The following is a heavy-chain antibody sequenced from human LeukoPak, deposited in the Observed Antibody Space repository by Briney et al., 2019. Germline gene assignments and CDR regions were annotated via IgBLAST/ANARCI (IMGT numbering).Heavy chain of an antibody. CDR2: INRSGST. CDR1: GDSISGYH. CDR3: ARDSARVQTGTTP. V-gene: IGHV4-34*01. D-gene: IGHD1-1*01. Sequence: SETLSLTCGVYGDSISGYHWTWIRQPPGKGLEWIGEINRSGSTNYNPSLKSRVTISLDTSKNQFSLKLTSVTAADTAVYYCARDSARVQTGTTPWGRGTLVTVSS. J-gene: IGHJ5*02.